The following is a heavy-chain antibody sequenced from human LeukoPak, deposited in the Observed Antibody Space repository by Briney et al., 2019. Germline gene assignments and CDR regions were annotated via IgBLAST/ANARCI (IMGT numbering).Heavy chain of an antibody. CDR3: AREKYGSGRYGGYFDY. CDR2: ISYDGSNK. D-gene: IGHD3-10*01. Sequence: GGSLRLSCAASGFTFSSYAMHWVRQAPGKGLEWVAVISYDGSNKYYADSVKGRFTISRDNSKNTLYLQMNSLRAEDTAVYYCAREKYGSGRYGGYFDYWGQGTLVTVSS. CDR1: GFTFSSYA. V-gene: IGHV3-30-3*01. J-gene: IGHJ4*02.